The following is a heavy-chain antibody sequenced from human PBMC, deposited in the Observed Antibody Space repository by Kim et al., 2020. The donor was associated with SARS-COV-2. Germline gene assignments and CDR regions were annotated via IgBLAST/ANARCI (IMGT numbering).Heavy chain of an antibody. CDR1: GGTFSSYA. CDR2: IIPIFGTA. V-gene: IGHV1-69*13. J-gene: IGHJ5*02. Sequence: SVKVSCKASGGTFSSYAISWVRQAPGQGLEWMGGIIPIFGTANYAQKFQGRVTITADESTSTAYMELSSLRSEDTAVYYCARDSVAGNWFDPWGQGTLVTVSS. D-gene: IGHD6-19*01. CDR3: ARDSVAGNWFDP.